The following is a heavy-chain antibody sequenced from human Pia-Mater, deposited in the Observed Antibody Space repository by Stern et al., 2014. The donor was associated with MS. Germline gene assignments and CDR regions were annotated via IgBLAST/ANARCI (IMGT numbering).Heavy chain of an antibody. D-gene: IGHD6-13*01. V-gene: IGHV1-69*01. J-gene: IGHJ6*02. Sequence: QVQLVQSGAEVKKPGSSVKVSCKASGGNFKRNAISWVRQAPGEGLEWMGGIIPIIAQVNYAPKFKGRGTITSEEYTRTVYMKVSSLRSEDTAMYYCARDRAAAVGIGYYYGMDVWGQGTTVTVSS. CDR3: ARDRAAAVGIGYYYGMDV. CDR2: IIPIIAQV. CDR1: GGNFKRNA.